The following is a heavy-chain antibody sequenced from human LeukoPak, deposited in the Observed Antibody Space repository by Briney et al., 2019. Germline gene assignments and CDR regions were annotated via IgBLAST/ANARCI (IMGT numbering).Heavy chain of an antibody. D-gene: IGHD2-2*02. Sequence: ASVKVSCKASGYTFTSYGISGVRQAPGQGLEWMGWISAYNGNTNYAQKLQGRVTMTTDTSTSTAYMELRSLRSDDTAVYYCARGLVPAAICWWFDPWGQGTLVTVSS. CDR1: GYTFTSYG. J-gene: IGHJ5*02. V-gene: IGHV1-18*01. CDR3: ARGLVPAAICWWFDP. CDR2: ISAYNGNT.